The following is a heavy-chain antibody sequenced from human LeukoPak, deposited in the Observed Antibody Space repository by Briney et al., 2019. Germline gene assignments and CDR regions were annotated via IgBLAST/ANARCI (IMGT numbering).Heavy chain of an antibody. CDR3: ARVLDPGLAFDI. J-gene: IGHJ3*02. D-gene: IGHD1-1*01. CDR1: GGTFSSYV. CDR2: ISAYNGNT. Sequence: GASVKVSCKASGGTFSSYVISWVRQVPGQGPEWMGWISAYNGNTNYAQKLQGRVTMTTDTSTSTAYMELRSLRSDDTAVYYCARVLDPGLAFDIWGQGTMVTVSS. V-gene: IGHV1-18*01.